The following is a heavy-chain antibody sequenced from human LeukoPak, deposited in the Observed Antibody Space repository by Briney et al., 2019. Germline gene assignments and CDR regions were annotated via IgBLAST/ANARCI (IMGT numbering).Heavy chain of an antibody. CDR2: ITGRST. Sequence: GGSLRLSCAASGFTFSDYYMSWVRQAPGKGLEWVSAITGRSTYSADSVKGRFTISRDNSKNTLYLQMNSLRAADTAVYYCAKTITTWAFNYWGQGTLVTVSS. J-gene: IGHJ4*02. D-gene: IGHD2/OR15-2a*01. V-gene: IGHV3-23*01. CDR1: GFTFSDYY. CDR3: AKTITTWAFNY.